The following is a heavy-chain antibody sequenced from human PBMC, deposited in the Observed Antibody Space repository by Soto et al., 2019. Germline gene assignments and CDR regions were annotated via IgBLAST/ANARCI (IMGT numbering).Heavy chain of an antibody. Sequence: QVHLVQSGAEVKKPGSSVKVSCKTSGGTFSDLAFSWVRQAPRQGLEWVGGIIPLIGTPNYAREFQGRVSIRADESSNTVYMELRSLRSEDTAVYYCASERVAEMATGGYFDNWGQGTLVTVSS. D-gene: IGHD5-12*01. CDR3: ASERVAEMATGGYFDN. J-gene: IGHJ4*02. CDR1: GGTFSDLA. CDR2: IIPLIGTP. V-gene: IGHV1-69*01.